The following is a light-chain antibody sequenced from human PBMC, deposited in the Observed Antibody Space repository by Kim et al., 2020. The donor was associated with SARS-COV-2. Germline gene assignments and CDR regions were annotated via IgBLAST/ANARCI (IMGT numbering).Light chain of an antibody. J-gene: IGLJ2*01. V-gene: IGLV3-19*01. Sequence: VAWGQTVRITCQGDSLRIYYATWYQQKPGQAPILVIYGKNNRPSGIPYRFSGSSSGNTASLTITGTQAGDEADYYCNSRDSNDNVVFGGGTQLTVL. CDR1: SLRIYY. CDR2: GKN. CDR3: NSRDSNDNVV.